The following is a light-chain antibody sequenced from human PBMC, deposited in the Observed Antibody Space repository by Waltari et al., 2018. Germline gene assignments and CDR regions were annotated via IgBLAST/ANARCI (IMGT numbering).Light chain of an antibody. Sequence: QSALTQPASVSGSPRQSITISCTGSSRDVGTYNLVYWYQQYPGKAPKLMIYEVNKRPSVISNRFSGSKSGNTASLRISGLQAGDEADYYCCSYAGDSIWVFGGGTKLTVL. CDR3: CSYAGDSIWV. V-gene: IGLV2-23*02. CDR2: EVN. CDR1: SRDVGTYNL. J-gene: IGLJ3*02.